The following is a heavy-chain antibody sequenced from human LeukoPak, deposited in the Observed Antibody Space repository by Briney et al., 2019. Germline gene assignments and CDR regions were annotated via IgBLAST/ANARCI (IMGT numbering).Heavy chain of an antibody. J-gene: IGHJ4*02. CDR3: TRHSAYGSGSYHSY. V-gene: IGHV3-73*01. Sequence: GGALRLSCAASGFTFSGSVMHWVRQASGKGLGWVGRIRSKANSYATAYAASVKGRFTISRDNSKNTAYLQMKSLKTEDTAVYYCTRHSAYGSGSYHSYWGQGTLVTVSS. CDR2: IRSKANSYAT. CDR1: GFTFSGSV. D-gene: IGHD3-10*01.